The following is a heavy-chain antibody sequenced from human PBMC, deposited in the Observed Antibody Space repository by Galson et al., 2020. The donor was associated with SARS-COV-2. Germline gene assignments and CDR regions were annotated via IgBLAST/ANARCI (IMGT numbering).Heavy chain of an antibody. Sequence: GGSLRLSCAASGLSFGMYAVTWVRQAPGKGLEWVSSIRGSGFITYYSDSVKGRFTISRDNSKNTVYLQMNSLRVEDTAVYFCAKDPNGDYIGAFDMWGQGTMVTVSS. J-gene: IGHJ3*02. CDR2: IRGSGFIT. CDR3: AKDPNGDYIGAFDM. V-gene: IGHV3-23*01. CDR1: GLSFGMYA. D-gene: IGHD4-17*01.